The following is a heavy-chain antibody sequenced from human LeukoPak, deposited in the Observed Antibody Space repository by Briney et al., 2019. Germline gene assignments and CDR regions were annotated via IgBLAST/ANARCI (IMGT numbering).Heavy chain of an antibody. J-gene: IGHJ4*02. Sequence: ASVKVSCKASGGTFSSYAISWVRQAPGQGLEWMGGIIPIFGTANYAQKFQGRVTITADKSTSTAYVELSSLRSEDTAVYYCARYGSTSCYACFDYWGQGTLVTVSS. CDR3: ARYGSTSCYACFDY. D-gene: IGHD2-2*01. CDR2: IIPIFGTA. V-gene: IGHV1-69*06. CDR1: GGTFSSYA.